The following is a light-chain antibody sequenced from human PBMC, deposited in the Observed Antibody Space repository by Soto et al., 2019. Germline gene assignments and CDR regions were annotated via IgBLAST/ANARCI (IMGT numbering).Light chain of an antibody. CDR2: ATS. CDR1: QGINHY. J-gene: IGKJ3*01. Sequence: DIQMTQSPSSLSASVGDRVTITCRASQGINHYLAWFQQKPGKVPKLLIYATSTLQSGVPSRFIGSGFGTDFTLTISSLQPEDVATYYCQKHNSAPLFFGPGTKVEIK. V-gene: IGKV1-27*01. CDR3: QKHNSAPLF.